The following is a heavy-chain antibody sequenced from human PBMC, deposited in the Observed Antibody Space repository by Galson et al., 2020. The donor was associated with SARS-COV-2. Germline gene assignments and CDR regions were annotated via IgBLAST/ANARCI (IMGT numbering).Heavy chain of an antibody. CDR1: GFIFRTDW. V-gene: IGHV3-7*01. CDR2: INEDGGNT. Sequence: GGSLRLSCAASGFIFRTDWMTWVRQAPGKGLEWVASINEDGGNTYYVDSVKGRFTISRDNAKNSLYLQMNTLRAEDTAVYYCATGEAEPRGQGTLVTVSS. D-gene: IGHD1-26*01. CDR3: ATGEAEP. J-gene: IGHJ5*02.